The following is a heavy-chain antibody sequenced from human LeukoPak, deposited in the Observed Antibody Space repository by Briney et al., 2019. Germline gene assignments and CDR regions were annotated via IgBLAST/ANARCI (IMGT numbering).Heavy chain of an antibody. D-gene: IGHD5-18*01. CDR2: LNLIGAT. Sequence: SETLSLTCAVYGGSFRDYSWSWFRKPPGKGWDGFGELNLIGATIPNPPSLSRLSMSVDTSKNQISLRVSSVTAADTAVYYCARVGYRYSINDWSRIGLGAYPTKYYYYMDVWGKGTTVTVSS. V-gene: IGHV4-34*01. CDR3: ARVGYRYSINDWSRIGLGAYPTKYYYYMDV. CDR1: GGSFRDYS. J-gene: IGHJ6*03.